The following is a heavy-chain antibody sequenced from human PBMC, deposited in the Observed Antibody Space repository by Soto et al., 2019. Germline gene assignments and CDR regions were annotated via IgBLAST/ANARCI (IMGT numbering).Heavy chain of an antibody. D-gene: IGHD2-15*01. J-gene: IGHJ5*02. CDR1: GYTFTSYG. CDR2: ISAYNGNT. V-gene: IGHV1-18*01. Sequence: QVQLVQSGAEVKKPGASVKVSCKASGYTFTSYGISWVRQAPGQGLEWMGWISAYNGNTNYAQKLQGRVTMTTDTSTSTADMELRSLRSDDAAVYYCARGAGYCRGGSCFSGWFDPWGQGTLVTVSS. CDR3: ARGAGYCRGGSCFSGWFDP.